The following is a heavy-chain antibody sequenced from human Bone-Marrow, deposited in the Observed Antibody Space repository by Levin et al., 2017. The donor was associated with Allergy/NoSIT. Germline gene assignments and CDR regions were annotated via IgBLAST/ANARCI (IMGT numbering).Heavy chain of an antibody. V-gene: IGHV4-34*01. CDR1: GGYLSGYY. CDR3: ARSTASDEDAYDI. Sequence: SQTLSLTCAVSGGYLSGYYWSWLRQTPGKGLEWLGEINHSGSTNYRPSLRGRLTLSVDTSRGSFSLRLTSISAADTAMYYCARSTASDEDAYDIWGQGAVVIVS. D-gene: IGHD5-18*01. J-gene: IGHJ3*02. CDR2: INHSGST.